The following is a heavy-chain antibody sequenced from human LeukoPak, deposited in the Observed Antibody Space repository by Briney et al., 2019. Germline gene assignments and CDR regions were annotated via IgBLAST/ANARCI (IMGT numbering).Heavy chain of an antibody. CDR3: ATTIAATGHFFHY. V-gene: IGHV3-21*01. D-gene: IGHD6-13*01. CDR1: GFTFSSYS. CDR2: IGGSGVST. Sequence: GGSLRVSCAASGFTFSSYSMNWVRQAPGKGLEWVSAIGGSGVSTYYADSVKGRFTISRDNAKNSLYLQMNSLRAEDTAVYYCATTIAATGHFFHYWGQGTLVTVSS. J-gene: IGHJ4*02.